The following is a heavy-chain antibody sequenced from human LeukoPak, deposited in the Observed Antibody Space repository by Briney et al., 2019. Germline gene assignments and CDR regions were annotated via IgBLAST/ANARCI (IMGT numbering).Heavy chain of an antibody. D-gene: IGHD3-9*01. J-gene: IGHJ3*02. Sequence: SQTLSLTCAVSGGSISSGGYSWSWIRQPPGKGLEWIGYIYYSGSTYYNPSLKSRVTISADTSKNQFSLKLNSVTAADTAVYYCARDGDYDILTGYFAFNIWGQGTVVTVSS. CDR3: ARDGDYDILTGYFAFNI. V-gene: IGHV4-30-4*07. CDR1: GGSISSGGYS. CDR2: IYYSGST.